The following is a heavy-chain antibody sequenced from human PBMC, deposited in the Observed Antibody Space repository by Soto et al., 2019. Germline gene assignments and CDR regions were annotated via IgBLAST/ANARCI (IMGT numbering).Heavy chain of an antibody. D-gene: IGHD6-6*01. V-gene: IGHV1-69*04. J-gene: IGHJ6*03. CDR2: IIPILGIA. CDR1: GGTFSSYT. Sequence: GASVKVSCKASGGTFSSYTISCVRQAPGQGLEWMGRIIPILGIANYAQKFQGRVTITADKSTSTAYMELSSLRSEDTAVYYCAREVLGYYYYMDVWGKGTTVTSP. CDR3: AREVLGYYYYMDV.